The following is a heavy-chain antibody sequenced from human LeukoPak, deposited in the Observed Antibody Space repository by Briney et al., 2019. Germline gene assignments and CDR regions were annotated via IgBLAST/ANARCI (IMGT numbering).Heavy chain of an antibody. D-gene: IGHD3-10*01. CDR3: AKERGTIIRGVTYGMDV. CDR1: GFTFDDYA. Sequence: GRSLRLSCAASGFTFDDYAMHWVRQAPGKGLEWVSGITWNSGSMGYVDSVKGRFTISRDNAKNSLSLQMNSLRPEDTAFYYCAKERGTIIRGVTYGMDVWGQGTTVTVSS. J-gene: IGHJ6*02. CDR2: ITWNSGSM. V-gene: IGHV3-9*01.